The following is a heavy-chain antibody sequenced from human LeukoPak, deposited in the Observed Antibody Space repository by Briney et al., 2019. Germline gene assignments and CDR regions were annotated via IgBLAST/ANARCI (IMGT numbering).Heavy chain of an antibody. V-gene: IGHV4-4*07. D-gene: IGHD6-13*01. J-gene: IGHJ4*02. CDR2: IYITGST. CDR3: ARVRPYSSSWSVVFDY. CDR1: GGSITSYY. Sequence: SETLSLTCTVSGGSITSYYWSWIRQSAGKGLEWIGRIYITGSTTYNPSLKSRVTMSLDTSKNQFSLKLSSVTAADTAVYYCARVRPYSSSWSVVFDYWGQGTLVTVSS.